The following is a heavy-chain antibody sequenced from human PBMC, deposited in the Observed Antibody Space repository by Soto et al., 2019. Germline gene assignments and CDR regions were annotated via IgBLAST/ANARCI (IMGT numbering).Heavy chain of an antibody. V-gene: IGHV3-23*01. CDR2: ISGSGGTT. Sequence: GGSLRLCCAASGVPFSSYGMSWVRQAPGKGLEWVSSISGSGGTTSYADSVKGRFTISRDNSKSTLYLQMNSLRAEDTAIYYCAKDSSSWQYWGQGTLVTVSS. J-gene: IGHJ4*02. CDR1: GVPFSSYG. CDR3: AKDSSSWQY. D-gene: IGHD6-13*01.